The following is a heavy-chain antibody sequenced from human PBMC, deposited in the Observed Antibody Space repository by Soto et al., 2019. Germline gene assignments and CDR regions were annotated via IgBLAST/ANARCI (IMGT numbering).Heavy chain of an antibody. D-gene: IGHD3-10*01. V-gene: IGHV4-31*03. CDR3: ARDRVRGVIRQTENWFDP. CDR2: IYYSGST. CDR1: GGSSRSGCYC. J-gene: IGHJ5*02. Sequence: LQTPSLTCIVSGGSSRSGCYCWSWIRQHPGKGLEWIGYIYYSGSTYYNPSLKSRVTISVDTSKNQFSLKLSSVTAADTAVYYCARDRVRGVIRQTENWFDPWGQGTLVTVSS.